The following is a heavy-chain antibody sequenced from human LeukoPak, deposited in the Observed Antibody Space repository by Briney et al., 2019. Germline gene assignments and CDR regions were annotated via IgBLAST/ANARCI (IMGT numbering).Heavy chain of an antibody. Sequence: ASVKVSCKASGYTFTTYYILWVRLAPGQGLEWMGIIIPSGGSTSYAQKFQGRVTMTRDTSTSTVYMELSSLRSEDTAVYYCARDGYTYGFDYWGQGALVTVSS. CDR3: ARDGYTYGFDY. D-gene: IGHD5-18*01. V-gene: IGHV1-46*01. CDR2: IIPSGGST. CDR1: GYTFTTYY. J-gene: IGHJ4*02.